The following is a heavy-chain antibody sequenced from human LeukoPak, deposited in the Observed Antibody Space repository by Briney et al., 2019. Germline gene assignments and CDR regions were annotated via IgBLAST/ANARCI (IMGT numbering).Heavy chain of an antibody. CDR3: ARSGPVLRYFDWLTSEYFQH. D-gene: IGHD3-9*01. CDR1: GFTVSTNS. J-gene: IGHJ1*01. Sequence: PGGSLRLSCTVSGFTVSTNSMSWVRQAPGKGLEWVSFIYSDNTHYSDSVKGRFTISRDNSKNTLYLQMNSLRAEDTAVYYCARSGPVLRYFDWLTSEYFQHWGQGTLVTVSS. CDR2: IYSDNT. V-gene: IGHV3-53*01.